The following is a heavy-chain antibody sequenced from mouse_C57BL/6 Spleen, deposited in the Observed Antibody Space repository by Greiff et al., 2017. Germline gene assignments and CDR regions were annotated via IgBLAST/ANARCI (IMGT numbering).Heavy chain of an antibody. J-gene: IGHJ2*01. CDR1: GYTFTSYW. CDR3: ARSYYGSRDFDY. CDR2: IDPSDSYT. Sequence: QVQLKQPGAELVRPGTSVKLSCKASGYTFTSYWMHWVKQRPGQGLEWIGVIDPSDSYTNYNQKFKGKATLTVDTSSSTAYMQLSSLTSEDSAVYYCARSYYGSRDFDYWGQGTTLTVSS. D-gene: IGHD1-1*01. V-gene: IGHV1-59*01.